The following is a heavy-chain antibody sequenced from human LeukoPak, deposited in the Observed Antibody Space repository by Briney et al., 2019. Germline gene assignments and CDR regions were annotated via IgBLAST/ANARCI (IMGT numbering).Heavy chain of an antibody. V-gene: IGHV1-24*01. J-gene: IGHJ5*02. Sequence: ASVKFCYKVSGYTLTELSMHWVRQAPGKGLEWMGGFDPEDGETIYAQKFQGRVTMTEDTSTDTAYMELSSLRSEDTAVYYCATPRGYYDILTGYSSFDPWGQESLVTVSS. D-gene: IGHD3-9*01. CDR1: GYTLTELS. CDR3: ATPRGYYDILTGYSSFDP. CDR2: FDPEDGET.